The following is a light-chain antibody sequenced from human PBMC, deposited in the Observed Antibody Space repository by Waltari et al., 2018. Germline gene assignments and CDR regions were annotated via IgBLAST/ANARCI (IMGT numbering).Light chain of an antibody. J-gene: IGLJ3*02. CDR2: DVS. CDR1: SSDVGGYNY. Sequence: QSALTQPASVSGSPGQSITISCTGTSSDVGGYNYVSWYQQHPGKAPKLMIYDVSKRPSGVSNRFSGSKSGNTASQTISGLQAEDEADYYCSSYTSSSTPWVFGGGTKLTVL. CDR3: SSYTSSSTPWV. V-gene: IGLV2-14*01.